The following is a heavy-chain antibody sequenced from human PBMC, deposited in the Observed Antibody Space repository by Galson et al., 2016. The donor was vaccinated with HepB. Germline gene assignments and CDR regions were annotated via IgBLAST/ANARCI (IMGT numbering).Heavy chain of an antibody. Sequence: SLRLSCAASGFAFSSYSMNWVRQAPGKGLEWASSITSRSTFIYYADSVRGRFTISRDNARNSLYLQMNSLRAEDTALYFCAKLGSKELEVALYGMDVWGQGTTVTVSS. CDR3: AKLGSKELEVALYGMDV. V-gene: IGHV3-21*01. J-gene: IGHJ6*02. CDR1: GFAFSSYS. CDR2: ITSRSTFI. D-gene: IGHD3-3*01.